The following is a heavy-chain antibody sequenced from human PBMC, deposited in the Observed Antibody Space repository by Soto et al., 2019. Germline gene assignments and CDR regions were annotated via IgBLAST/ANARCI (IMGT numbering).Heavy chain of an antibody. V-gene: IGHV4-30-2*01. D-gene: IGHD3-10*01. Sequence: QLQLQESGSGLVKPSQTLSLTCAVSGASVSSGDYSWSWIRQPPGKGLEWIGYIYHSGTTYYNPSVKSRVXISXDXFNNQFTLKLTSVTAADTAVYYCASDYGSGSYRFDFWGQGTLVTVSS. CDR2: IYHSGTT. J-gene: IGHJ4*02. CDR3: ASDYGSGSYRFDF. CDR1: GASVSSGDYS.